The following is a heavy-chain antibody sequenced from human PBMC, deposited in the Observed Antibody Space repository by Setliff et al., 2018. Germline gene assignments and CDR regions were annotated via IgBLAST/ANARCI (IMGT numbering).Heavy chain of an antibody. Sequence: SETLSLTCAVYGGSFSGYYWSWIHQPPGKGLEWIGEINHSGSTNYNPSLKSRVTISVDTSKNQFSLELSSVTAADTAVYYCARGKNGSRQLVVLGWFDPWGQGTLVTVS. CDR2: INHSGST. CDR3: ARGKNGSRQLVVLGWFDP. D-gene: IGHD3-22*01. J-gene: IGHJ5*02. V-gene: IGHV4-34*01. CDR1: GGSFSGYY.